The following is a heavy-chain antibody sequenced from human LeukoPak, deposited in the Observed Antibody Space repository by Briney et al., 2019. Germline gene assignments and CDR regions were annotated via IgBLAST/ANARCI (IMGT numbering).Heavy chain of an antibody. D-gene: IGHD3-10*01. CDR1: GGSISSGSYY. Sequence: SQTLSLTCTVSGGSISSGSYYWSWIRQPAGKGLEWIGRIYTCGTTNYNPSLKSRVTISLDTSKNQFSLKLSSVTAADTAVYYCARGVWFGERIAEGYFDYWGQGTLVTVSS. V-gene: IGHV4-61*02. CDR2: IYTCGTT. J-gene: IGHJ4*02. CDR3: ARGVWFGERIAEGYFDY.